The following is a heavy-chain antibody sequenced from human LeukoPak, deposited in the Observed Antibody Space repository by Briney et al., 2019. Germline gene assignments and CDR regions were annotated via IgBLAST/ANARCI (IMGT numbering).Heavy chain of an antibody. D-gene: IGHD4/OR15-4a*01. J-gene: IGHJ4*02. CDR1: GASINGYY. V-gene: IGHV4-4*07. CDR2: IYTSGST. Sequence: PSETLSLTCTVSGASINGYYWSWIRQPAEKGLEWIGRIYTSGSTEYNPSLKSRVSISVDTSKNQFSLKLISVTAADTAVYYCAKSLSGASEYWGQGTLVTVSS. CDR3: AKSLSGASEY.